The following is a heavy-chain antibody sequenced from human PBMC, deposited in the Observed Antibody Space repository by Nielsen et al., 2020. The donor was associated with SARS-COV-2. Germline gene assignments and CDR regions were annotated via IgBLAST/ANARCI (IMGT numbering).Heavy chain of an antibody. Sequence: ASVKVSCKASGYTFTSYYMHWVRQAPGQGLEWMGIINPSGGSTSYAQKFQGRVTMTKNTSISTAYMELSSLRSEDTAVYYCARDTKDVYCSGGSCYSEGFDYWGQGTLVTVSS. CDR3: ARDTKDVYCSGGSCYSEGFDY. CDR1: GYTFTSYY. J-gene: IGHJ4*02. CDR2: INPSGGST. D-gene: IGHD2-15*01. V-gene: IGHV1-46*01.